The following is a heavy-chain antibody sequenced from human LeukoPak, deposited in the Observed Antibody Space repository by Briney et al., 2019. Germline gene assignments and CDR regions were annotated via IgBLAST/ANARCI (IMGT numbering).Heavy chain of an antibody. CDR3: ARKIEMATIYDAFDI. J-gene: IGHJ3*02. V-gene: IGHV4-59*01. CDR2: LYYSGST. CDR1: GGSISSYY. Sequence: SKTLSLTCTVSGGSISSYYWSWIRQPPGKGLEWIGYLYYSGSTNYNPSLKSRVTISVDTSKNQFSLKLSSVTAADTAVYYCARKIEMATIYDAFDIWGQGTMVTVSS. D-gene: IGHD5-24*01.